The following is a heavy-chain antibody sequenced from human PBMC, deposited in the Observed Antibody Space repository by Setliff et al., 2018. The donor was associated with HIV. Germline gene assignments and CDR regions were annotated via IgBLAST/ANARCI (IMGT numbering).Heavy chain of an antibody. CDR1: GYTFTSYA. V-gene: IGHV7-4-1*01. J-gene: IGHJ5*02. CDR2: INTKTGTP. CDR3: ATAFLA. Sequence: GASVKVSCKASGYTFTSYAINWVRQAPGQGLECMGWINTKTGTPRYAQAFRGRFVISSDTSVTTSYLFIGSLRPDDTAVYYCATAFLAWGQGTLVTVSS.